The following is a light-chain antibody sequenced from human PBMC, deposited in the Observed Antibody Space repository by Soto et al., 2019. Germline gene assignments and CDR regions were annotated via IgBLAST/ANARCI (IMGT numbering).Light chain of an antibody. V-gene: IGLV4-69*01. J-gene: IGLJ3*02. CDR1: RGHSSYA. CDR2: LNSDGSH. Sequence: QSVLTQSPSASASLGASVKLTCTLSRGHSSYAIAWHQQQPEKGPRYLMKLNSDGSHTKGDGIPDRFSGSSSGAERYLTISSLQSEDEADYYCQTWGTGIQWVFGGGTKLTVL. CDR3: QTWGTGIQWV.